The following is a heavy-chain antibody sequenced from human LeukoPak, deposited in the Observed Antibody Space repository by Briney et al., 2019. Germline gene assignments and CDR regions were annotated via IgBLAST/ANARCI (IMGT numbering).Heavy chain of an antibody. D-gene: IGHD3-22*01. V-gene: IGHV4-30-4*01. J-gene: IGHJ6*02. CDR3: ARDRRITMIVGIYYYYGMDV. CDR2: IYYSGST. Sequence: ASETLSLTCTVSGGSISSGDYYWRWIRQPPGKGLEWIGYIYYSGSTYYNPSLKSRVTISVDTSKNQFSLKLSSVTAADTAVYYCARDRRITMIVGIYYYYGMDVWGQGTTVTVSS. CDR1: GGSISSGDYY.